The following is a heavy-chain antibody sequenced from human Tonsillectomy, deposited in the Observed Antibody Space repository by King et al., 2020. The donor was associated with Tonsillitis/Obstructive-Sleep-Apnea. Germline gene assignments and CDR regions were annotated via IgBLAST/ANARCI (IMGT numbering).Heavy chain of an antibody. CDR3: AREEHYSMDIHGRAFGFDT. CDR1: GGSFSGYY. D-gene: IGHD4-11*01. J-gene: IGHJ5*02. V-gene: IGHV4-34*01. CDR2: INHSGGT. Sequence: VQLPQWGAGLLKPSETLSLTCAVYGGSFSGYYWTWIRQPPGKGLEWIGEINHSGGTNYNASLKSRVTISADRSKNQFSLRLSSVTAADTAVYYCAREEHYSMDIHGRAFGFDTWGQGTLVTVSS.